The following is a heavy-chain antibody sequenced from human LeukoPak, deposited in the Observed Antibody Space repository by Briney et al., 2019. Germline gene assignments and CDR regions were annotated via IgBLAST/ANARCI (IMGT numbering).Heavy chain of an antibody. CDR3: ARSSHNNYWYFDY. J-gene: IGHJ4*02. Sequence: GGSLRLSCAASGFTFSDYYMSWIRQAPGKGLEWVSYISSSSSYTNYADSVKGRFTISRDNAKNSLYLQMNSLRAEDTALYYCARSSHNNYWYFDYWGQGTLVTVSS. CDR1: GFTFSDYY. D-gene: IGHD1-1*01. CDR2: ISSSSSYT. V-gene: IGHV3-11*03.